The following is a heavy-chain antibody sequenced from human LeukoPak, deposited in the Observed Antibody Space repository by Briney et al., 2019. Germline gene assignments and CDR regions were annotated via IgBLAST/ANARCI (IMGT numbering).Heavy chain of an antibody. Sequence: SETLSLTCAVYGGSFSGYYWSWIRQPPGKGLEWIGEINHSGSTNYNPSLKSRVTMSVDTSKNHFSLNLSSVTAADTAVYYCARSLGISGWMYYFDYWGQGTLVTVSS. CDR1: GGSFSGYY. V-gene: IGHV4-34*01. CDR3: ARSLGISGWMYYFDY. D-gene: IGHD6-19*01. CDR2: INHSGST. J-gene: IGHJ4*02.